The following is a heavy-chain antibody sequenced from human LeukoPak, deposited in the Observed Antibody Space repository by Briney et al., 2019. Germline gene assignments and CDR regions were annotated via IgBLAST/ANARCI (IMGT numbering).Heavy chain of an antibody. CDR1: GDSFSTNSAT. V-gene: IGHV6-1*01. J-gene: IGHJ5*01. Sequence: SQTLSLTCAISGDSFSTNSATWTWLRQSPSRGLEWLGGTYYRSKWYNDYAVSMKSRITINPDTSKNQFSLQLNSVTPEDTAVYYCARLVGASWFDSWGQGTLVTVSS. D-gene: IGHD1-26*01. CDR3: ARLVGASWFDS. CDR2: TYYRSKWYN.